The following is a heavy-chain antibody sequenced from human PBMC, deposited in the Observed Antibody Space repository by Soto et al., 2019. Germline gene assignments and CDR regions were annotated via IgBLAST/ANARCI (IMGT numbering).Heavy chain of an antibody. V-gene: IGHV1-18*01. CDR3: ARVDPYYDYIWGSYRLADY. J-gene: IGHJ4*02. D-gene: IGHD3-16*02. CDR1: GYTFTSYG. CDR2: ISAYNGNT. Sequence: QVQLVQSGAEVKKPGASVKVSCKASGYTFTSYGISWVRQAPGQGLEWMGWISAYNGNTNCAQKLQGRVTMTTDTSTSTAYMELRSLRSDDTAVYYCARVDPYYDYIWGSYRLADYWGQGTLVTVSS.